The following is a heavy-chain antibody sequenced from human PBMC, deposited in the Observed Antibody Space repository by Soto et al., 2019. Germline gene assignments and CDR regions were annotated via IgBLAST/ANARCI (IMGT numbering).Heavy chain of an antibody. J-gene: IGHJ4*02. V-gene: IGHV3-30-3*01. CDR2: ISYDGSNK. Sequence: QVQLVESGGGVVQPGRSLRLSCAASGFTFSSYAMHWVRQAPGKGLEWVAVISYDGSNKYYAESVKGRFTISRDNSKNTLYLQMNSLRAEDTAVYYCARDVDYGAAFDYWGQGTLVTVSS. CDR3: ARDVDYGAAFDY. CDR1: GFTFSSYA. D-gene: IGHD4-17*01.